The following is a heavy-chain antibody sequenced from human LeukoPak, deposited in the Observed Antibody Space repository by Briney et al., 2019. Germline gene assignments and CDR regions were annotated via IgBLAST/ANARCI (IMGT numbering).Heavy chain of an antibody. V-gene: IGHV3-64*01. CDR1: GFTFSSYV. J-gene: IGHJ4*02. CDR3: AKYVIQQLRSSGFDFFDY. Sequence: GGSLRLSCAASGFTFSSYVMHWVRQAPGKGLEYVSVISSNGGSTYYANSVKGRFTISRDNSKNTLYLQLNSLRAEDTAVYYCAKYVIQQLRSSGFDFFDYWGQGTLVTVSS. D-gene: IGHD5-12*01. CDR2: ISSNGGST.